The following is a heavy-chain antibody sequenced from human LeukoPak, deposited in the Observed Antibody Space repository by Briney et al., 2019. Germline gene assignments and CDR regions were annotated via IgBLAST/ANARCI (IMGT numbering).Heavy chain of an antibody. V-gene: IGHV4-59*08. D-gene: IGHD6-19*01. J-gene: IGHJ5*01. CDR1: GDSISSYC. CDR2: IYYSGST. Sequence: SETLSLTCTVSGDSISSYCWSWIRQPPGKGLEWIGCIYYSGSTDYNPSLKSRVTISVDTSKNQFSLKLSSVTAADTAVYYCARDSSGWYWFDSWGQGTLVTVSS. CDR3: ARDSSGWYWFDS.